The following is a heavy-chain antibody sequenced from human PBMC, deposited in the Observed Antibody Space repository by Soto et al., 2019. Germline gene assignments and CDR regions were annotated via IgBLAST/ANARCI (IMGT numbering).Heavy chain of an antibody. J-gene: IGHJ3*01. D-gene: IGHD2-2*01. CDR3: ASDVTYCSSTSCSYGG. V-gene: IGHV1-69*13. CDR1: GGTFSSYA. Sequence: SVKVSCKASGGTFSSYAISWVRQAPGQGLEWMGGFIPIFGTANYAQKFQGRVTITADESTSTAYMELSSLRSEDTAVYYCASDVTYCSSTSCSYGGWGQGTMVTVSS. CDR2: FIPIFGTA.